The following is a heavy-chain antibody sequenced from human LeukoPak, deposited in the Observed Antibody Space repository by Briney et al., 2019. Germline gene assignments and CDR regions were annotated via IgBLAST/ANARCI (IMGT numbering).Heavy chain of an antibody. CDR2: IYYSGST. Sequence: SETLSLTCTVSGGSITDFYWSWIRQPPGKGLEWIGYIYYSGSTNYSPSLKSRVTISVDRSKNQFSLKLYSVTAADTAVYYCARGGYSYGSLDYWGQGALVTVSS. J-gene: IGHJ4*02. V-gene: IGHV4-59*01. CDR1: GGSITDFY. D-gene: IGHD5-18*01. CDR3: ARGGYSYGSLDY.